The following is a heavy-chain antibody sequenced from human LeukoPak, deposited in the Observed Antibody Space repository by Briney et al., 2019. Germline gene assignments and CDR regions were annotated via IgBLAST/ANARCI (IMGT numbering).Heavy chain of an antibody. CDR3: ARSHLGAADY. D-gene: IGHD6-13*01. Sequence: PGGSLRLSCAASGFIFSTSWMSWVRQAPGKGLEWVANIKQDGSQKHYVDSVKGRFTISRDNAKNTLYLQMNSLRAEDTAVYYCARSHLGAADYWGQGTLVTVSS. CDR2: IKQDGSQK. V-gene: IGHV3-7*01. J-gene: IGHJ4*02. CDR1: GFIFSTSW.